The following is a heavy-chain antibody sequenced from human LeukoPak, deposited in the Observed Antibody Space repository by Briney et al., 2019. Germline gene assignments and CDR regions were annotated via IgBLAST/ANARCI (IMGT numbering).Heavy chain of an antibody. CDR1: GFTFDDYA. V-gene: IGHV3-9*01. J-gene: IGHJ3*01. CDR3: ARDNTQRRGNEFHVEYYDALDS. Sequence: GGSLRLSCAASGFTFDDYAMHWVRQAPGKGLEWVSGISWNSGSIGYADSVKGRFTISIDSAKKSVYLQMNSLKVEDTAVYYCARDNTQRRGNEFHVEYYDALDSWGQGTRVTVS. CDR2: ISWNSGSI. D-gene: IGHD4-23*01.